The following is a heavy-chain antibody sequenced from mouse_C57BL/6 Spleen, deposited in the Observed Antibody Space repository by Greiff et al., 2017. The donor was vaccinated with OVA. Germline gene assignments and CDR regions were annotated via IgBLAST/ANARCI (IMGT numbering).Heavy chain of an antibody. CDR2: ISYDGSN. V-gene: IGHV3-6*01. D-gene: IGHD1-1*01. Sequence: EVQLQESGPGLVKPSQSLSLTCSVTGYSITSGYYWNWIRQFPGNKLEWMGYISYDGSNNYNPSLKNRISITRDTSKNQFFLKLNSVTTEDTATYYCARDSNYYGSSYWYFDVWGTRTTVTVSS. CDR1: GYSITSGYY. CDR3: ARDSNYYGSSYWYFDV. J-gene: IGHJ1*03.